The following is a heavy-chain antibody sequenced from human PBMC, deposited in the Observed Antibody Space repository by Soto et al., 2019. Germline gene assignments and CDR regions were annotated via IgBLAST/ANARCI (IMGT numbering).Heavy chain of an antibody. CDR1: GGTFSSYA. Sequence: ASVKVSCKASGGTFSSYAISWVRQAPGQGLEWMGGIIPIFGTANYAQKFQGRVTITADESTSTAYMELSSLRSEDTAVYYCAREGKANTLRGYYDILLGGMDVWGQGTTVTVSS. CDR2: IIPIFGTA. J-gene: IGHJ6*02. V-gene: IGHV1-69*13. CDR3: AREGKANTLRGYYDILLGGMDV. D-gene: IGHD3-9*01.